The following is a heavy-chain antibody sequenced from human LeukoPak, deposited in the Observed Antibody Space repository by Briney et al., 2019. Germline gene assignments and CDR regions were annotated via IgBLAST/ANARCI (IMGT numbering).Heavy chain of an antibody. CDR3: AKQGGYSSSWYFDY. CDR1: GFTFSSYG. CDR2: ISYDGSNK. V-gene: IGHV3-30*18. J-gene: IGHJ4*02. D-gene: IGHD6-13*01. Sequence: GGSLRLYCAASGFTFSSYGMHWVRQAPGKGLEWVAVISYDGSNKYYADSVKGRFTISRDNSKNTLYLQMNSLRAEDTAVYYCAKQGGYSSSWYFDYWGQGTLVTVSS.